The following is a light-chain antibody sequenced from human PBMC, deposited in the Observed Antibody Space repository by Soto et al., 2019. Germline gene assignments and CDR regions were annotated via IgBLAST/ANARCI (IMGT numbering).Light chain of an antibody. V-gene: IGKV3-15*01. Sequence: EIVMTQSPATLSVSPGERATRSCRASQSVSSNLAWYQQKPCQAHRLLIYGASTRATGIPARFSGSGSGTEFTLTISSLQSQDFAVYYGQQRSNWPTFTFGQGTRLEIK. CDR2: GAS. CDR1: QSVSSN. CDR3: QQRSNWPTFT. J-gene: IGKJ5*01.